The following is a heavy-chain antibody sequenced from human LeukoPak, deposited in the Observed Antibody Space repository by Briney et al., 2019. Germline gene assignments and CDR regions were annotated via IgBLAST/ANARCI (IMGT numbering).Heavy chain of an antibody. CDR2: IYHSGRT. V-gene: IGHV4-38-2*02. J-gene: IGHJ4*02. D-gene: IGHD3-10*01. Sequence: SETLSLTCTVSGYSISSGYYWGWIRQPPGKGLEWIGSIYHSGRTYYNASLKSRVTRSVDTFKKKFYLKLSSVTAADTAVYYCARTYYGSGMGFDSWGQGTLVTVSS. CDR1: GYSISSGYY. CDR3: ARTYYGSGMGFDS.